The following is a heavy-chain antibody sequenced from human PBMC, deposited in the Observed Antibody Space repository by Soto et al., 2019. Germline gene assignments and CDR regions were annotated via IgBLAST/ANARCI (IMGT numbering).Heavy chain of an antibody. J-gene: IGHJ4*02. CDR1: GGSISGSF. Sequence: SETLSLTCTVSGGSISGSFWTWVRQPPGRGLEWIGYIHSSGSTSYNPSLKSRVTISVDTSKNQFSLKLSSVTAADTAIYYCARYCSGGGCSSKILDYWGQGALVTVSS. D-gene: IGHD2-15*01. CDR3: ARYCSGGGCSSKILDY. CDR2: IHSSGST. V-gene: IGHV4-59*01.